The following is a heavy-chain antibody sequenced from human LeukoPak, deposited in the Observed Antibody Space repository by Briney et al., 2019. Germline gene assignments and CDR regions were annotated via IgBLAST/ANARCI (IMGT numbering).Heavy chain of an antibody. J-gene: IGHJ5*01. D-gene: IGHD3-10*01. Sequence: SETLSLTCNVSGVSMSGHFWIWFRQPPGKGLEWIGHRDDSGRSNYNPSLRSRVTISIDTSKNQFSLKPNSVTAADTADYYCARAPVVRGVFGWFDFWGQGVLVTVSS. CDR2: RDDSGRS. CDR3: ARAPVVRGVFGWFDF. V-gene: IGHV4-59*11. CDR1: GVSMSGHF.